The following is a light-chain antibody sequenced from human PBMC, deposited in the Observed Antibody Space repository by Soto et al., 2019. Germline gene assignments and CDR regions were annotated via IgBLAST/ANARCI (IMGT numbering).Light chain of an antibody. CDR2: AAS. Sequence: DIQMTQSPSSLSASVGDRVTITCRASQGIRNDLGWYQQKPGKAPKHLIYAASSLQSGVPGRFSGSGSGTEFTLTISSLQSEDFAVYFCQQYNNWPPWTFGQGTKVDTK. V-gene: IGKV1-17*01. CDR3: QQYNNWPPWT. J-gene: IGKJ1*01. CDR1: QGIRND.